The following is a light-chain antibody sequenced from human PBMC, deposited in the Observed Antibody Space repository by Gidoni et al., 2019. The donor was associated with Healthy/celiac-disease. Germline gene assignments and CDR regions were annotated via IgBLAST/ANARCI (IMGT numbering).Light chain of an antibody. V-gene: IGKV3-11*01. CDR2: DAS. Sequence: FVLTQSPVTMSLSPGETATPSCRASQSVSSYLAWYQQKPGQAPRLLIYDASNRATGIPARFSGSGSGTDFTLTISSLETEDFAVYYCQQRSNWPWTFGQGTKVEIK. CDR1: QSVSSY. CDR3: QQRSNWPWT. J-gene: IGKJ1*01.